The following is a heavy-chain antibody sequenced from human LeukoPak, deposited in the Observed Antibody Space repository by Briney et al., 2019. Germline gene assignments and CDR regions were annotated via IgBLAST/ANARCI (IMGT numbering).Heavy chain of an antibody. CDR3: ARDPYYDFWSGELTHDAFDI. V-gene: IGHV4-39*07. J-gene: IGHJ3*02. CDR1: GGSISSSSYY. Sequence: SETLSLTCTVSGGSISSSSYYWGRIRQPPGKGLEWIGYIYHSGSTYYNPSLKSRVTISVDRSKNQFSLKLSSVTAADTAVYYCARDPYYDFWSGELTHDAFDIWGQGTMVTVSS. CDR2: IYHSGST. D-gene: IGHD3-3*01.